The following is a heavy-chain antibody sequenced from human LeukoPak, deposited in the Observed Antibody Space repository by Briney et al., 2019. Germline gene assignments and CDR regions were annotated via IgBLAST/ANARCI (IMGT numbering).Heavy chain of an antibody. CDR3: ARDLEYFDL. V-gene: IGHV4-59*01. D-gene: IGHD1-1*01. J-gene: IGHJ2*01. Sequence: SETLSLTCTVSGGSISSYYWSWIRQPPGKGLEWIGYIYYSGSTNYSPSLKSRVTISVDTSKNQFSLKLSSVTAADTAVYYCARDLEYFDLWGRGTLVTVSS. CDR2: IYYSGST. CDR1: GGSISSYY.